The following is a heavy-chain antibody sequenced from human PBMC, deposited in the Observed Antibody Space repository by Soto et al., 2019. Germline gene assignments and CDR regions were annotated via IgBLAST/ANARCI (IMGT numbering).Heavy chain of an antibody. CDR3: AISQDRGGRTTFIY. CDR1: GFTFDDNA. CDR2: INWKTDI. V-gene: IGHV3-9*01. J-gene: IGHJ4*02. D-gene: IGHD3-16*01. Sequence: PGGALRLSCAVSGFTFDDNAMHWVRQAPEKGLEWVSGINWKTDIGYADSVKGRFTISRDNAENSLYLQMNSLRAEDTALHYCAISQDRGGRTTFIYWGQGTQVT.